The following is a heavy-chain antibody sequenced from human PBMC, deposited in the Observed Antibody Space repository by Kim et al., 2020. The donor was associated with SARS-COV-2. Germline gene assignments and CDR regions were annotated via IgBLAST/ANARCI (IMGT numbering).Heavy chain of an antibody. CDR2: INHSGST. Sequence: SETLSLTCAVYGGSFSGYYWSWIRQPPGKGLEWIGEINHSGSTNYNPSLKSRVTISVDTSKNQFSLKLSSVTAADTAVYYCARGPSSIAAAAFPFDYWG. J-gene: IGHJ4*01. V-gene: IGHV4-34*01. D-gene: IGHD6-13*01. CDR3: ARGPSSIAAAAFPFDY. CDR1: GGSFSGYY.